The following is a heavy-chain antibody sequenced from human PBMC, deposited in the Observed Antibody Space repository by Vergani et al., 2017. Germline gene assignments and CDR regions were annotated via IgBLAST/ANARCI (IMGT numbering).Heavy chain of an antibody. CDR3: ARHGGCGPGSCSDAFDI. Sequence: QVQLQESGPGLVKPSQTLSLTCTVSGGSISSGSYYWSWIRQHPGKGLEWIGYIYYSGSTYYNPSLKSRVTISVDTSKNQFSLKLSSVTAADTAVYYCARHGGCGPGSCSDAFDIWGQGTMVTVSS. J-gene: IGHJ3*02. CDR2: IYYSGST. CDR1: GGSISSGSYY. V-gene: IGHV4-31*03. D-gene: IGHD2-21*01.